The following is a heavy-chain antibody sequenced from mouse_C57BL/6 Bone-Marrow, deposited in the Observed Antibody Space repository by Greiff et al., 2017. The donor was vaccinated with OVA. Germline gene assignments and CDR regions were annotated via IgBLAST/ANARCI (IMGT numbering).Heavy chain of an antibody. Sequence: EVQLVESGGGLVKPGGSLKLSCAASGFTFSSYAMSWVRQTPEKRLEWVATISDGGSSTYYPHNVKGRFTISRDNAKNNLYLQMSHLKSEDTAMYYCARAQIYYYGSSGVWGTGTTVTVSS. V-gene: IGHV5-4*01. D-gene: IGHD1-1*01. CDR2: ISDGGSST. CDR1: GFTFSSYA. J-gene: IGHJ1*03. CDR3: ARAQIYYYGSSGV.